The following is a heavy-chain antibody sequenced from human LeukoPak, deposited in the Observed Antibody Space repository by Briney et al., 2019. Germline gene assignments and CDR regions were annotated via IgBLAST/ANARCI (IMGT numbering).Heavy chain of an antibody. CDR1: GFTFNSYA. Sequence: GGSLRLSCAASGFTFNSYAMSWVRQAPGKGLEWLSVISVSGGTTYYADSVKGRLTISRDDSKNTLYLQMNSLRAEDTAVYYCARGFEWEPLDYWGQGTLVTVSS. CDR2: ISVSGGTT. D-gene: IGHD1-26*01. V-gene: IGHV3-23*01. J-gene: IGHJ4*02. CDR3: ARGFEWEPLDY.